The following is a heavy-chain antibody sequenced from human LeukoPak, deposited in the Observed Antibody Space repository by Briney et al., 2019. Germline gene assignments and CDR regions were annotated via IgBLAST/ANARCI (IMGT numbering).Heavy chain of an antibody. CDR3: ARAGYDFWSGSGYYYYMDV. J-gene: IGHJ6*03. Sequence: SVKVSCKASGGTFSSYAISWVRQAPGQGLEWMGGIIPIFGTANYAQKFQGRVTITPDESTSTAYMELSSLRSEDMAVYYCARAGYDFWSGSGYYYYMDVWGKGTTVAVSS. CDR2: IIPIFGTA. CDR1: GGTFSSYA. D-gene: IGHD3-3*01. V-gene: IGHV1-69*13.